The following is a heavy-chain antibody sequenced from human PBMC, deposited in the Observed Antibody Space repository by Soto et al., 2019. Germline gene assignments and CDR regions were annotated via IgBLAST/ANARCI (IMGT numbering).Heavy chain of an antibody. D-gene: IGHD2-21*02. V-gene: IGHV4-39*01. CDR3: ARQRTSVVTKAYFDV. Sequence: SETLSLTCTVTGDSISSRSYYWGWIRQPPGKGLEWIGSIYYSGSTYNNPSLRSRVSMSIDTPKDQFSLKLKSVTAADTALYFCARQRTSVVTKAYFDVWGPGSLVTVS. CDR2: IYYSGST. CDR1: GDSISSRSYY. J-gene: IGHJ4*02.